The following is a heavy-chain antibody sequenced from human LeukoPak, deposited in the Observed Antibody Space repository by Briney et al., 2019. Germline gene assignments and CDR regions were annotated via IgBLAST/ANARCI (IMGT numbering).Heavy chain of an antibody. J-gene: IGHJ4*02. CDR2: MYYSGST. Sequence: PSETLSLTCTVSGASVSRYYSYWVRQSPGKGLEWIGYMYYSGSTKYNPSLKSRVTISVDTSKNQFSLKLSSVTAADTAVYYCARSSTGSYFDYWGQGTLVTVSS. V-gene: IGHV4-59*02. CDR3: ARSSTGSYFDY. CDR1: GASVSRYY. D-gene: IGHD3-3*02.